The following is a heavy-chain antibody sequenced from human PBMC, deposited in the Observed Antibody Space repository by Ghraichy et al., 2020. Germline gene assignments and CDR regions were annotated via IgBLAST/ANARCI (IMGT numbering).Heavy chain of an antibody. CDR2: IYYSGST. D-gene: IGHD1-14*01. CDR3: ARQIKPYRNYYGMDV. V-gene: IGHV4-39*01. CDR1: GGSISTNNYY. J-gene: IGHJ6*02. Sequence: SETLSLTCTVSGGSISTNNYYWAWIRQPPGKGLEWIGTIYYSGSTYYSPPLKSRLTISVDTSKNQFSPKLSSVTAADTAVYYCARQIKPYRNYYGMDVWGQGTTVTVSS.